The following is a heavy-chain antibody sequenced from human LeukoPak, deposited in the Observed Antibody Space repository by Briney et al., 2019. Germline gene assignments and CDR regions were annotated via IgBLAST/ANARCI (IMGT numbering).Heavy chain of an antibody. CDR3: ARDAGNSGYGCDL. CDR2: IRSSSET. Sequence: GGPLRLPCAASGFIYSQCIMNGPGPARGRGVEGVSHIRSSSETFYADSVKGRFTISTDNARNSLYLQMNNLRGEDTAIYYCARDAGNSGYGCDLWGQGTLVTVSS. D-gene: IGHD5-12*01. CDR1: GFIYSQCI. V-gene: IGHV3-48*01. J-gene: IGHJ5*02.